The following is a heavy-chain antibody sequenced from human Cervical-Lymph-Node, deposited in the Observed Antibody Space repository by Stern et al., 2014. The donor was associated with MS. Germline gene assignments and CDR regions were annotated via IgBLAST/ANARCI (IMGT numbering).Heavy chain of an antibody. CDR3: ARGNWNYEGMGY. CDR2: IWYDRNKK. Sequence: QVQLVQSGGGVVQPGRSLRLSCAASGFTFSNYGMHWVRQAPGKGLEWLAVIWYDRNKKYYADSVKGRFTISRDNSKNTLFLQMSSLTAEDTALYYCARGNWNYEGMGYWGQGTLVTVSS. D-gene: IGHD1-7*01. V-gene: IGHV3-33*01. CDR1: GFTFSNYG. J-gene: IGHJ4*02.